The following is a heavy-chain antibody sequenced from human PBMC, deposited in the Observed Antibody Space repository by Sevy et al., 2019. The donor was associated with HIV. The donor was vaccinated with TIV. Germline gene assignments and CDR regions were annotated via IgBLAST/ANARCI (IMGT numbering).Heavy chain of an antibody. J-gene: IGHJ4*02. CDR2: ISYDGSNK. CDR1: GFTFSSYA. Sequence: GGSLRLSCAASGFTFSSYAMHWVRQAPGKGLEWVAVISYDGSNKYYADSVKGRFTISRDNPKNTLYLQMNSLRDEDTAVYYCARRRYSSGWENFDYWGQGTLVTVSS. D-gene: IGHD6-19*01. CDR3: ARRRYSSGWENFDY. V-gene: IGHV3-30-3*01.